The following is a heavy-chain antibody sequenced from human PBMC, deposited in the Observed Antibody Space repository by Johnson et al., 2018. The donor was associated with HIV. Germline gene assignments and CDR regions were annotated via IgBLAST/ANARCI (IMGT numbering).Heavy chain of an antibody. CDR1: AFTVSSNY. Sequence: QLVESGGGLVQPGGSLRLSCAASAFTVSSNYMSWVRQAPGKGLEWVSAIGTAGDTYYPGSVKGRFTISRENAKNSLYLQMNSLRAGDTAVYYCARGRHSGGRGAFDIWGQGTMVTVSS. D-gene: IGHD3-16*01. CDR2: IGTAGDT. J-gene: IGHJ3*02. V-gene: IGHV3-13*01. CDR3: ARGRHSGGRGAFDI.